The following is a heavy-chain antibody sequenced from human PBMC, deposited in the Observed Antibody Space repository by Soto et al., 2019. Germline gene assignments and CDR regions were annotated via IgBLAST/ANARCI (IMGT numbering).Heavy chain of an antibody. CDR3: ARTRGRGQWRDFYFDF. V-gene: IGHV4-59*12. CDR2: VYYNGST. J-gene: IGHJ4*02. D-gene: IGHD6-19*01. Sequence: PSETLSLTCTVSGGPIAPFYWTWIRQSPGKGLESIGYVYYNGSTNYNPALKGRVTISLDTSKSQFSLRLSSVTAADRAVYYCARTRGRGQWRDFYFDFWGQGSLVTVSS. CDR1: GGPIAPFY.